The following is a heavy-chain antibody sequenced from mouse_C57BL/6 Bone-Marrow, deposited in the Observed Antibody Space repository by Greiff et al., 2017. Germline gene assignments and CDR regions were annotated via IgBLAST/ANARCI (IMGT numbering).Heavy chain of an antibody. Sequence: VQLQQSGTVLARPGASVKMSCKTSGYTFTSYWMHWVKQRPGQGLEWIGAIYPGNSDTSYNQKFKGKAKLTAVTSASTAYLELSSLKKEDSAVYYGTREYYDRGSWDFDVWGTGTTVTVSS. D-gene: IGHD1-1*01. CDR3: TREYYDRGSWDFDV. CDR1: GYTFTSYW. J-gene: IGHJ1*03. CDR2: IYPGNSDT. V-gene: IGHV1-5*01.